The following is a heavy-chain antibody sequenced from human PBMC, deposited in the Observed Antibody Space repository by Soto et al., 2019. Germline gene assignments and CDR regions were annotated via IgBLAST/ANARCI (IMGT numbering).Heavy chain of an antibody. J-gene: IGHJ4*02. CDR2: FDPEDGET. CDR3: ATSHGGYCSGGSCSSTFDY. CDR1: GYTLTELS. D-gene: IGHD2-15*01. V-gene: IGHV1-24*01. Sequence: QAQLVQSGAEVKKLGASVKVSCKVSGYTLTELSMHWVRQAPGKGLEWMGGFDPEDGETIYAQKFQGRVTMTEDTSTDTAYMELSSLRSEDKAVYYCATSHGGYCSGGSCSSTFDYWGQGTLVTVSS.